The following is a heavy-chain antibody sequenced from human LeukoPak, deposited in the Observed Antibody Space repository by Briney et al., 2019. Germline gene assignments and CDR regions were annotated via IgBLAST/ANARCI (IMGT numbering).Heavy chain of an antibody. CDR1: GFTFSSYT. V-gene: IGHV3-21*06. Sequence: GGSLRLSCAASGFTFSSYTMTWVRQAPGKGLEWVSAISSSGTYTSFADSVKGRFTISRDNAKNSLSLQMNSLRAEDTAVYYCARGSMGGTFDYWGQGTLVTVSA. CDR2: ISSSGTYT. D-gene: IGHD2/OR15-2a*01. J-gene: IGHJ4*02. CDR3: ARGSMGGTFDY.